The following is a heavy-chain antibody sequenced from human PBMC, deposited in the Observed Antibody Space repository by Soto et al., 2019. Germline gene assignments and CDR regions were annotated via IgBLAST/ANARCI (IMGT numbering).Heavy chain of an antibody. J-gene: IGHJ6*02. CDR2: IIPIFGTA. Sequence: ASVKVSCKASGGTFSSYAISCVRQAPGQGLEWMGGIIPIFGTANYAQKFQGRVTITADESTSTAYMELSSLRSEDTAVYYCARGPDYGDYYYYGMDVWGQGTTVTVSS. CDR1: GGTFSSYA. CDR3: ARGPDYGDYYYYGMDV. V-gene: IGHV1-69*13. D-gene: IGHD4-17*01.